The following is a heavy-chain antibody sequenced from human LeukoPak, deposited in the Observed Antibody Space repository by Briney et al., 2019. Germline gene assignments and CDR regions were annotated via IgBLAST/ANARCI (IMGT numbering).Heavy chain of an antibody. D-gene: IGHD4-17*01. J-gene: IGHJ5*02. CDR2: MNPHSGKT. CDR3: ARLSSHYGDYKVDP. Sequence: ASVKVSCKASGGTFSSYAISWVRQAPGQGLEWMGWMNPHSGKTGYAQNFQGRVTMTRDTSISTAYKELSSLRSEDTAVYYCARLSSHYGDYKVDPWGQGTLVTVSS. V-gene: IGHV1-8*02. CDR1: GGTFSSYA.